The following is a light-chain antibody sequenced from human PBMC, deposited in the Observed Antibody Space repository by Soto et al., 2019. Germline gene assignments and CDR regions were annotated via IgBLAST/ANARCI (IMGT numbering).Light chain of an antibody. CDR2: KAS. CDR1: QSISSW. CDR3: QQYNSYSPNT. Sequence: DIQMTQSPSTLSASVGVRVTITCRASQSISSWLAWYQQKPGKAPKLLIYKASSLESGVPSRFSGSGSGTEFTLTISSLQPDDFATYYCQQYNSYSPNTFGQGTKLEIK. J-gene: IGKJ2*01. V-gene: IGKV1-5*03.